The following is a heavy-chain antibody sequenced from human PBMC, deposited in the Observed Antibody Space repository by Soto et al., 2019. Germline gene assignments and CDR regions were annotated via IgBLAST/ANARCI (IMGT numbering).Heavy chain of an antibody. D-gene: IGHD2-15*01. CDR2: IYKSATT. J-gene: IGHJ5*01. CDR3: ARGRYCLTGRCFTNWFDS. CDR1: GDSISSVDYF. Sequence: PSETLSLTCSVSGDSISSVDYFWAWIRQPPGQALEYIGYIYKSATTYYNPSFESRVAISLDTSKSQFSLNVTSVTAADTAVYFCARGRYCLTGRCFTNWFDSWGQGTLVTVSS. V-gene: IGHV4-30-4*01.